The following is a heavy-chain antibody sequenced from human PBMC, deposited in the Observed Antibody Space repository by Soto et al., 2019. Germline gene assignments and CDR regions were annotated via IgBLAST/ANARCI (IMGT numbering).Heavy chain of an antibody. D-gene: IGHD2-21*01. Sequence: QITLKESGPTLVKPTQTLTLTCTFSGFSFGVSGVGVGWNRQPPGRDLEWLGLVFWNDDKRYSPSLESRLTLTKDTSNNQVVLTVTNLDPGETGTYYCARAYTYDFEHWGQGTLVTVSS. J-gene: IGHJ4*02. CDR2: VFWNDDK. CDR3: ARAYTYDFEH. V-gene: IGHV2-5*01. CDR1: GFSFGVSGVG.